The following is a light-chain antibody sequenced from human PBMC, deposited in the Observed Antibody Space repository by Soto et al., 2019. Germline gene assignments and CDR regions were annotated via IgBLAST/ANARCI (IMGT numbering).Light chain of an antibody. V-gene: IGLV1-40*01. CDR2: GNS. Sequence: QSVLTQPPSVSGAPGQRVTLSCTGSSSNIGAGYDVHWYQQLPGTAPKLLIYGNSNRPSGVPDRFSGSKSGTSASLAITGLQAEDESDYYCQSYDSIWSGCVVFGGGTKLTVL. CDR1: SSNIGAGYD. J-gene: IGLJ2*01. CDR3: QSYDSIWSGCVV.